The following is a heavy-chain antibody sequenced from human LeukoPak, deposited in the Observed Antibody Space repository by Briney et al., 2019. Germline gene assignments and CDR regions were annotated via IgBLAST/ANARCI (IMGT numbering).Heavy chain of an antibody. CDR3: ARVVLGYSYGYDY. V-gene: IGHV3-21*01. CDR2: ISSSSSYI. CDR1: GFTFSSYR. J-gene: IGHJ4*02. D-gene: IGHD5-18*01. Sequence: GGSLRLSCAASGFTFSSYRMNWVRQAPGKGLEWVSSISSSSSYIYYADSVKGRFTISRDNAKNSLYLQMNSLRAEDTAVYYCARVVLGYSYGYDYWGQGTLVTVSS.